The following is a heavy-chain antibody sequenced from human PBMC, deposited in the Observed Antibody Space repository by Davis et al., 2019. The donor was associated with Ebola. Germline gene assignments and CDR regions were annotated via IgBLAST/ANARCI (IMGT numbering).Heavy chain of an antibody. J-gene: IGHJ4*02. Sequence: SETLSLTCTVSGGSISSSSYYWTWIRQPPGKGLEWIGYIYYSGSTDYNPSLRGRVTISLDMSKNQFSLRLKSVTAADTAVYYCAREVYGDFDYWGQGTLVTVSS. CDR1: GGSISSSSYY. D-gene: IGHD4-17*01. V-gene: IGHV4-61*01. CDR2: IYYSGST. CDR3: AREVYGDFDY.